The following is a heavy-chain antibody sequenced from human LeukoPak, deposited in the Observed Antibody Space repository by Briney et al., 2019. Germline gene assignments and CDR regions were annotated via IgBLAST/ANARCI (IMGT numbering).Heavy chain of an antibody. CDR2: ISPDDSDS. J-gene: IGHJ4*02. CDR1: GYSFTTYW. V-gene: IGHV5-51*01. Sequence: GQSLKISCKGSGYSFTTYWIAWVRQMPGRGLEWMGIISPDDSDSRYRPSFQGHVTISADKSISTAYLQWSSLQDSDTAMYYCARHEGSGSYYSYWGQGTLVTVSS. CDR3: ARHEGSGSYYSY. D-gene: IGHD1-26*01.